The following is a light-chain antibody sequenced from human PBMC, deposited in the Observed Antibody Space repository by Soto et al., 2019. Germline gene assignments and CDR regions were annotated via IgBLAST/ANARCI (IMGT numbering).Light chain of an antibody. CDR2: DAS. V-gene: IGKV3-11*01. Sequence: ETVMPESKAPRSVSPGDTFTLSCRASQRVSSHLAWYQQNPGQAPRLLIYDASNRATGIPARFSGSGSGTDFTLTISSLEPEDFAVYYSQQRCNWPPITFGQGSRLEIK. CDR1: QRVSSH. CDR3: QQRCNWPPIT. J-gene: IGKJ5*01.